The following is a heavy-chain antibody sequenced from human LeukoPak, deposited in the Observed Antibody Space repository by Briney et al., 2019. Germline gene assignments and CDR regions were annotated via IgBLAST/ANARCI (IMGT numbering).Heavy chain of an antibody. V-gene: IGHV4-38-2*02. J-gene: IGHJ4*02. Sequence: PSETLSLTCTVSGYSISSGYFWGWIRQPPGKGLEWIGNIYHSGSAYYNPSLKSRVTISLDTSKNQFSLKLSSVTAADTAVYYCARSHYPYDSSGYYPEYFDYWGQGTLVTVSS. CDR3: ARSHYPYDSSGYYPEYFDY. D-gene: IGHD3-22*01. CDR2: IYHSGSA. CDR1: GYSISSGYF.